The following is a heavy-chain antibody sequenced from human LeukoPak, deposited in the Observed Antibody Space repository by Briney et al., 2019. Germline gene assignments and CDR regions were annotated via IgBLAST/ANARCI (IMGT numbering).Heavy chain of an antibody. D-gene: IGHD4-17*01. CDR3: ARANDYGEQFDY. CDR2: INHSGST. CDR1: GGSFSGYY. V-gene: IGHV4-34*01. J-gene: IGHJ4*02. Sequence: TSETLSLTCAVYGGSFSGYYWSWIRQPPGKGLEWIGEINHSGSTNYNPSLKSRFTISVDTSKNQYSLKLSSVTAADTAVYYCARANDYGEQFDYWGQGTLVTVSS.